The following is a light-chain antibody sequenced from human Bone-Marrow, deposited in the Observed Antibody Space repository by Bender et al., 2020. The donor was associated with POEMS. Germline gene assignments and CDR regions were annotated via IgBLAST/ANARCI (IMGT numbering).Light chain of an antibody. Sequence: QSALTQPASVSGSPGQSITISCTGTSSDVGTYNLVSWYQQLPGKAPKLLIYEVTKRPSGVSHRFSGSKTGNTASLTIPGIQAEDEADYYCYSYSSGRTPYVFGTGTRVTVL. CDR3: YSYSSGRTPYV. J-gene: IGLJ1*01. CDR1: SSDVGTYNL. CDR2: EVT. V-gene: IGLV2-23*02.